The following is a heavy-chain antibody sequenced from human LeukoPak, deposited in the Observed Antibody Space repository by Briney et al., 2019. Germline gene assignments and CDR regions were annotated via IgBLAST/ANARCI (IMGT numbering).Heavy chain of an antibody. V-gene: IGHV1-8*01. Sequence: ASVKVSCKASGYTFTSYDINWVRQATGQGLEWMGWMNPNSGNTGYAQKFQGRVTMTRNTSISTAYMELSSLRSDDTAVYYCARERPVSRTFDYWGQGTLVTVSS. CDR1: GYTFTSYD. D-gene: IGHD3-9*01. J-gene: IGHJ4*02. CDR2: MNPNSGNT. CDR3: ARERPVSRTFDY.